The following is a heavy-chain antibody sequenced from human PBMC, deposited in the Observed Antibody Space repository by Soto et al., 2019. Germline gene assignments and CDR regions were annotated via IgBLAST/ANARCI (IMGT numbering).Heavy chain of an antibody. V-gene: IGHV1-69*13. CDR3: ARAQQQLDPYYYYYGMDV. CDR2: IIPIFGTA. D-gene: IGHD6-13*01. Sequence: ASVKVSCKASGGTFSSYAISWVRQAPGQGLEWMGGIIPIFGTANYAQKFQGRVTITADESTSTAYMELSSLRSEDTAVYYCARAQQQLDPYYYYYGMDVWGKGTTVTVSS. CDR1: GGTFSSYA. J-gene: IGHJ6*04.